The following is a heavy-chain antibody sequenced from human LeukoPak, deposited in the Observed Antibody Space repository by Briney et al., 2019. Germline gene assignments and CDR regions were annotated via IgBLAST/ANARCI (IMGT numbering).Heavy chain of an antibody. CDR3: SRGVVAAKYYFDF. CDR1: GGSISPLY. D-gene: IGHD2-15*01. CDR2: IYYSGST. V-gene: IGHV4-59*11. Sequence: PSETLSLTCTVSGGSISPLYWGWIRQAPGKGLEFIGYIYYSGSTNFNPSLKSRVTLSVDTSKSQISLKLTSVTAADTAVYYCSRGVVAAKYYFDFWGQGTLVTVSS. J-gene: IGHJ4*02.